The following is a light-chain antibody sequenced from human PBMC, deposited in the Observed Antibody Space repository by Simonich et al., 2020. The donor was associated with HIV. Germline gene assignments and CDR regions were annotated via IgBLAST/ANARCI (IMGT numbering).Light chain of an antibody. V-gene: IGKV1-8*01. CDR3: QQYYNYPLT. Sequence: AIRMTQSPTSLSASIGDRVTITCRASHGISSYLAWYQQKPGKAPKLLIYGASSLQRGVPSRFSGSGSGTDFTLTISWLQSEDFATYYCQQYYNYPLTFGGGTKVEIK. CDR1: HGISSY. J-gene: IGKJ4*01. CDR2: GAS.